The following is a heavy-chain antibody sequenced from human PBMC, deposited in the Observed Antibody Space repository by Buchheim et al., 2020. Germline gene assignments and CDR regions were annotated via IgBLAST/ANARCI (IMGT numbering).Heavy chain of an antibody. D-gene: IGHD3-10*01. CDR3: AKGYYGSGSPIEYYYGMDV. CDR2: ISYDGSNK. V-gene: IGHV3-30*18. J-gene: IGHJ6*02. CDR1: GFTFSSYG. Sequence: QVQLVESGGGVVQPGRSLRLSCAASGFTFSSYGMHWVRQAPGKGLEWVAVISYDGSNKYYADSVKGRFTIPRDNSKNTRYLQMNSLRAEDTAVYYCAKGYYGSGSPIEYYYGMDVWGQGTT.